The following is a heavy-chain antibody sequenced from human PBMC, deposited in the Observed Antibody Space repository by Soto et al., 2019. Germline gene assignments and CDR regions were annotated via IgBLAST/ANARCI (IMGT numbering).Heavy chain of an antibody. CDR1: GYTFTTYN. D-gene: IGHD1-1*01. V-gene: IGHV1-46*01. Sequence: QVQLVQSGAEVKKPGASVKVSCKASGYTFTTYNMHWVRQGPGQGLEWMGTINPSGGSTTYPQKFRGRVTMTRDTSTSTVYMELSSLRSEDTAVYYCTRKMPTTASSDYWGQGTLVTVSS. J-gene: IGHJ4*02. CDR3: TRKMPTTASSDY. CDR2: INPSGGST.